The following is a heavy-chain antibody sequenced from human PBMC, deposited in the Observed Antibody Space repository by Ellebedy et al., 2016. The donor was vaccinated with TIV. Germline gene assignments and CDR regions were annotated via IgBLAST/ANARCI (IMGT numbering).Heavy chain of an antibody. CDR1: GFTFTSYS. Sequence: GESLKISCAASGFTFTSYSMNWVRQAPGKGLEGVSAISITGYYIYYADSVKGRFTISRDDAMSSLFLQMNSLSAEDTAVYYCARSGGLESWGKGNLVTVSS. CDR2: ISITGYYI. D-gene: IGHD1-26*01. V-gene: IGHV3-21*01. CDR3: ARSGGLES. J-gene: IGHJ4*02.